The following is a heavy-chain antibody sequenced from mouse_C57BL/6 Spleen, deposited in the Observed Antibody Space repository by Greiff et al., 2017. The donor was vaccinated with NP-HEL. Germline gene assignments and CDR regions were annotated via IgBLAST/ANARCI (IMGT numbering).Heavy chain of an antibody. V-gene: IGHV1-64*01. CDR3: ASSTMITTRDWYFDV. J-gene: IGHJ1*03. Sequence: QVQLQQSGAELVKPGASVKLSCKASGYTFTSYWMHWVKQRHGQGLEWIGMIHPNSGSTNYNEKFTSKATLTVDKSSSTAYMQLSSLTSEDSAVYYCASSTMITTRDWYFDVWGTGTTVTVSS. D-gene: IGHD2-4*01. CDR2: IHPNSGST. CDR1: GYTFTSYW.